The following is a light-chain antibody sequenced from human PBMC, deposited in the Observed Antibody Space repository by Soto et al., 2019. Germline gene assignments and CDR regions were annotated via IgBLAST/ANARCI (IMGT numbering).Light chain of an antibody. Sequence: EIVLTHSPATLSLSPGEIATLSCMSIQSVSYYLAWYQQKPGQAPRLLIYDASNRATGIPARFSGSGSGTDFTLTISSLEPEDFAVYYCQQRSNWPPRFTYGPGTKVDIK. CDR2: DAS. CDR3: QQRSNWPPRFT. J-gene: IGKJ3*01. CDR1: QSVSYY. V-gene: IGKV3-11*01.